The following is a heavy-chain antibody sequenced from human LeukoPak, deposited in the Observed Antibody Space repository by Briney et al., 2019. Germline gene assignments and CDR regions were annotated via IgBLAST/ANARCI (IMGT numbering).Heavy chain of an antibody. CDR2: IRYDGSNK. Sequence: GGSLRLSCAASGFTFSSYGMHWDRPAPGNGLVWVAFIRYDGSNKYYADSVKGRFTIYRDNSKNTLYLKMNRLRAADTAVYYRAKGWLVTDIPARPFDYWGQRTPGSVSS. V-gene: IGHV3-30*02. J-gene: IGHJ4*02. CDR1: GFTFSSYG. CDR3: AKGWLVTDIPARPFDY. D-gene: IGHD6-6*01.